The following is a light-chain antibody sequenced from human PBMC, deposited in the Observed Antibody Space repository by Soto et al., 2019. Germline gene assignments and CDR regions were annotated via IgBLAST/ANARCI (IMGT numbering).Light chain of an antibody. J-gene: IGKJ1*01. CDR2: KAS. CDR3: QYWDDYSWT. V-gene: IGKV1-5*03. Sequence: DIQMTQSPSTLSASVGDRVTITCRASQSITDWLALYQQKPGKAPTFLIYKASNLEGGVPSRFSGSGSGTEFTLTISSVQPDEFATYYCQYWDDYSWTFGQGTKVEIK. CDR1: QSITDW.